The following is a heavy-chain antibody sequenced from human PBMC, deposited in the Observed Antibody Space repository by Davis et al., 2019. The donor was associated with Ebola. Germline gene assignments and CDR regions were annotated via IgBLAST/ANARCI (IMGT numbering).Heavy chain of an antibody. J-gene: IGHJ3*02. CDR2: VSGNNGKT. CDR1: GYSFTHYS. Sequence: ASVKVSCKASGYSFTHYSFSWVRQAPGQGLEWMGWVSGNNGKTDYAQKFQGRVTMTTDTSTSTAYMELRNLTSDDTAVYYCARDIGVAVPGVMKDAFDIWGQGTMVTVSS. CDR3: ARDIGVAVPGVMKDAFDI. V-gene: IGHV1-18*01. D-gene: IGHD2-2*01.